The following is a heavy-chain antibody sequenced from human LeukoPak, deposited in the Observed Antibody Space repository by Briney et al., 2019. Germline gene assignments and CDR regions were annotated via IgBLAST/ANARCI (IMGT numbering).Heavy chain of an antibody. J-gene: IGHJ5*02. Sequence: GGSLRLSCAASGFTFSSYEMNWVRQAPGKGLEWVSYISSSGSTIYYADSVKGRFTISRDNAKNSLYLQMNSLKAEDTAVYYRAREKYYYDSSGYYRWFDPWGQGTLVTVSS. CDR3: AREKYYYDSSGYYRWFDP. D-gene: IGHD3-22*01. CDR2: ISSSGSTI. V-gene: IGHV3-48*03. CDR1: GFTFSSYE.